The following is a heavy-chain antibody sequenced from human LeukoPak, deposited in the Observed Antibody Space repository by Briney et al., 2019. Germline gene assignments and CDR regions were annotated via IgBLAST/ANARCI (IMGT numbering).Heavy chain of an antibody. D-gene: IGHD3-22*01. J-gene: IGHJ4*02. CDR1: GGSFSGYY. V-gene: IGHV4-34*01. Sequence: SETLSLTCAVYGGSFSGYYWSWIRQPRGKGLEWIGEINHSGSTNYNPSLKSRVTISVDTSKNQFSLKLSSVTAADTAVYYCARGLYSSGYLNWGQGTLVTVSS. CDR3: ARGLYSSGYLN. CDR2: INHSGST.